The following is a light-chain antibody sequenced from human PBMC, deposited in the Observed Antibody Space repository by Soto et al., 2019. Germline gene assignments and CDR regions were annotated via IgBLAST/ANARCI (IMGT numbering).Light chain of an antibody. V-gene: IGKV3-15*01. CDR3: QKYDNWPFT. Sequence: EIVMTQSPATLSVSPGERATLSCRASQNISSNLAWYQQKPGQAPRLLFYGASSRATDIPARFSGSGSGTESTLTISSLQSEDFAVYYCQKYDNWPFTFGPGTDVDIK. CDR2: GAS. J-gene: IGKJ3*01. CDR1: QNISSN.